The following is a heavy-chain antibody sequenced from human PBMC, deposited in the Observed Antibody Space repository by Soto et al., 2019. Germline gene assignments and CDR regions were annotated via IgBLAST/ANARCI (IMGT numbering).Heavy chain of an antibody. CDR3: ARDRDDYGSGNYYNRIDF. D-gene: IGHD3-10*01. CDR1: GGTFSTYA. Sequence: QVQLVQSGAEVKKPGSSVKVSCKASGGTFSTYAISWLRQAPGQGLEWMGGIIPLFGTPNYAQRFQGRVTITADESTSTAYMELRRLRSEDTAVYYCARDRDDYGSGNYYNRIDFWGQGTLVTVSS. V-gene: IGHV1-69*01. CDR2: IIPLFGTP. J-gene: IGHJ4*02.